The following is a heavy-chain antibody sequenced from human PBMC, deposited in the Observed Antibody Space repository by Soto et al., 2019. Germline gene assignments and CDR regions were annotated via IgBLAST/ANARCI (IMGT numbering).Heavy chain of an antibody. D-gene: IGHD5-12*01. J-gene: IGHJ4*02. CDR2: INPNSGGT. Sequence: ASVTVSCKASGYTFTGYYMHWVRQAPGQGLEWMGWINPNSGGTNYAQKFQGRVTMTRDTSISTAYMELSRLRSDDTAVYYCARDRAGGGYDCAYWGQGTLVSVSS. CDR1: GYTFTGYY. V-gene: IGHV1-2*02. CDR3: ARDRAGGGYDCAY.